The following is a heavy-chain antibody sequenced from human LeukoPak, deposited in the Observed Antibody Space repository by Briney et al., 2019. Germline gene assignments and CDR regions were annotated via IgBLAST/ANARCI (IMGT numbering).Heavy chain of an antibody. CDR3: ATYSSGYYYNYFDY. D-gene: IGHD3-22*01. Sequence: ASVKVSCKASGGTFSSYAISWVRQAPGQGLEWMGGIIPIFGTANYAQKFQGRVTITTDESTSTAYMELRSLRSDDTAVYYCATYSSGYYYNYFDYWGQGTLVTVSS. V-gene: IGHV1-69*05. CDR1: GGTFSSYA. CDR2: IIPIFGTA. J-gene: IGHJ4*02.